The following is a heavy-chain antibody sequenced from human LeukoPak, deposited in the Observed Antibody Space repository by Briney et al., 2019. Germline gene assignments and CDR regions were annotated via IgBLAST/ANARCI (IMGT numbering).Heavy chain of an antibody. J-gene: IGHJ4*02. CDR3: GRVIAGAIDY. Sequence: SGGSLRLSCAASGFTFSGHSMTWVRQAPGKGLGWVANINLDGSERFYVDLVKGRFTISRDNADNSMYLQMNSLRAEDTAVYYCGRVIAGAIDYWGQGTLVTVSS. V-gene: IGHV3-7*01. D-gene: IGHD6-13*01. CDR2: INLDGSER. CDR1: GFTFSGHS.